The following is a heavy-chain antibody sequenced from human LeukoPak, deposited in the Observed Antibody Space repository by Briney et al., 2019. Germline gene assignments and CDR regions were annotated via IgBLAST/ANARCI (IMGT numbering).Heavy chain of an antibody. D-gene: IGHD6-6*01. J-gene: IGHJ4*02. Sequence: QTGGSLRLSCAASGFTFSSYGMHWVRQAPGKGLEWVAFIRYDGSNKYYADSVKGRFTISRDNSKNTLYLQMNSLRAEDTAVYYCAKDTMSIAARPDDYWGQGTLVTVSS. CDR1: GFTFSSYG. CDR2: IRYDGSNK. CDR3: AKDTMSIAARPDDY. V-gene: IGHV3-30*02.